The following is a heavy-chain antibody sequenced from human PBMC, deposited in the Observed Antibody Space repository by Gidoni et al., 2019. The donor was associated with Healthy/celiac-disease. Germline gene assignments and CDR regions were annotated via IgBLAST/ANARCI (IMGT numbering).Heavy chain of an antibody. V-gene: IGHV3-48*01. J-gene: IGHJ2*01. CDR1: GFTFSSYS. CDR3: ARDQPERNSDL. CDR2: ISSSSSTI. Sequence: EVQLVESGGGLVQPGGSLRLSCAASGFTFSSYSMDWVRQAPGKGLEWVSYISSSSSTIYYADSVKGRFTISRDNAKNSLYLQMNSLRAEDTAVYYCARDQPERNSDLWGRGTLVTVSS.